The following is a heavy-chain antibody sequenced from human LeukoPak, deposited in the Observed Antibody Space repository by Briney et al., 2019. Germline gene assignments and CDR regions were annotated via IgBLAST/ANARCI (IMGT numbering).Heavy chain of an antibody. Sequence: GGSLRLSCAAAGFTLTTYAMYWVRQAPGKGLVWVSRLTADGSSTIYADSVIGRFTGSRDIAKNTLYLEMNSLRDEDTAVYYCARAQLGTPTDCWGQGTLVTVSS. D-gene: IGHD1-26*01. CDR1: GFTLTTYA. CDR2: LTADGSST. CDR3: ARAQLGTPTDC. J-gene: IGHJ4*02. V-gene: IGHV3-74*01.